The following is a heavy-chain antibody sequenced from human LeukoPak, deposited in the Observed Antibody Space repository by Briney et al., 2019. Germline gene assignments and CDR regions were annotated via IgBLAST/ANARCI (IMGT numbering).Heavy chain of an antibody. Sequence: GGSLRLSCATSGFTFSSYAMSWVRQAPGKGLGWVSGISGSGGSTYYADSVKGRFTISRDNSKNTLYLQMNSLRAEDTAVYYCARELERRLGEDYWGQGTLVTVSS. CDR1: GFTFSSYA. V-gene: IGHV3-23*01. CDR3: ARELERRLGEDY. J-gene: IGHJ4*02. CDR2: ISGSGGST. D-gene: IGHD1-1*01.